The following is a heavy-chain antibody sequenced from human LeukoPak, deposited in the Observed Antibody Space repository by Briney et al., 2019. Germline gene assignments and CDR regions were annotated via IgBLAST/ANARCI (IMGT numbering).Heavy chain of an antibody. CDR3: ARAADYYGSCGFDY. J-gene: IGHJ4*02. V-gene: IGHV5-10-1*01. CDR1: GYSFTIYW. D-gene: IGHD3-10*01. Sequence: KPGESLRISCKGSGYSFTIYWISWARQMHGKGLEWMGRIDPSDSYTNYSPSFQGHVTISADKSISTAYLQWSSLKASDTVMYYCARAADYYGSCGFDYWGQGTLVTVS. CDR2: IDPSDSYT.